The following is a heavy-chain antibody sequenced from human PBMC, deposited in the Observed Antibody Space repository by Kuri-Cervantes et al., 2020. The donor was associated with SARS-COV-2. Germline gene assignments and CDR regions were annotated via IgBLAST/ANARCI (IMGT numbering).Heavy chain of an antibody. CDR3: TTVTPTSVFDF. D-gene: IGHD4-17*01. CDR2: IYSSGST. J-gene: IGHJ4*02. CDR1: GGSISSGDYF. V-gene: IGHV4-30-4*01. Sequence: SETLSLTCTVSGGSISSGDYFWSWIRQPPGKGLEWIGYIYSSGSTYYNPSLKSRVTMSVDRSKNQFSLKLTSVTAADTAVYYCTTVTPTSVFDFWGQGTLVTVSS.